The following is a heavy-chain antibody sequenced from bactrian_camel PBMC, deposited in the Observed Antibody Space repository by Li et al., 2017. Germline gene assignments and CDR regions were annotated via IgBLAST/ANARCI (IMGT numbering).Heavy chain of an antibody. V-gene: IGHV3S53*01. Sequence: QLVESGGGSVQAGGSLRLSCAASAYTSSMAWFRQAPGKEREGVAGIESDGSTMYADSVKGRFTISKDSAKNTLYLQMDSLKPEDTSMYSCAVYDSWFVCPTDHQSYLYWGQGTQVTVS. CDR2: IESDGST. CDR3: AVYDSWFVCPTDHQSYLY. CDR1: AYTSS. J-gene: IGHJ4*01. D-gene: IGHD2*01.